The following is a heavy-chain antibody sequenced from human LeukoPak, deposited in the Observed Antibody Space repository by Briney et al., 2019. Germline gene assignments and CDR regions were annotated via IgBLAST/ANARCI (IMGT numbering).Heavy chain of an antibody. CDR1: GYSFTSYW. Sequence: GESLKISCKGSGYSFTSYWIGWVRQMPGKGLEWMGIIYPGDSDTRYSPSFQGQVTISADKSISTAYLQWSSLKASGTAMYYCAISLTDFWSGYYSWGQGTLVTVSS. V-gene: IGHV5-51*01. D-gene: IGHD3-3*01. J-gene: IGHJ4*02. CDR2: IYPGDSDT. CDR3: AISLTDFWSGYYS.